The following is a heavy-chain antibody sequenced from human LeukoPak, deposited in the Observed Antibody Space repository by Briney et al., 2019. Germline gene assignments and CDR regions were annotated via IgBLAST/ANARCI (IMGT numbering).Heavy chain of an antibody. CDR1: GFTLSDYY. J-gene: IGHJ3*02. CDR3: ARDRELLDAFDI. CDR2: ISSSGSTI. D-gene: IGHD1-7*01. V-gene: IGHV3-11*01. Sequence: GGSLRLSCAASGFTLSDYYMSWIRQAPGEGLEWVSYISSSGSTIYYADSVKGRFTISRDKAKNSLYLQMNSLRAEDTAVYYCARDRELLDAFDIWGQGTMVTVSS.